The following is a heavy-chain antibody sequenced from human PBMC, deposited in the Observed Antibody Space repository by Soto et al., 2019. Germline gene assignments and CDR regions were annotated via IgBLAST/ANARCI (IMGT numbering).Heavy chain of an antibody. CDR2: ISDSSTTI. CDR3: VGSDWYAY. Sequence: GGFLRLSCAASGFTFSTYTMNWVRQAPGKGLEWVSYISDSSTTIHYADSVRGRFTISRDNVKNSLYLQMNSLRAEDTAVYYCVGSDWYAYWGQGTLVTVSS. D-gene: IGHD6-19*01. V-gene: IGHV3-48*01. J-gene: IGHJ4*02. CDR1: GFTFSTYT.